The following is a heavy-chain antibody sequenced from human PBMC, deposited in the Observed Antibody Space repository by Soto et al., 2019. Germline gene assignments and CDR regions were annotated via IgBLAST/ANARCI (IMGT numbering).Heavy chain of an antibody. CDR1: GGSISSYY. CDR3: ARGRGWLVPGYFDY. CDR2: INHSGST. J-gene: IGHJ4*02. Sequence: TSETLSLTCTVSGGSISSYYWSWIRQPPGKGLEWIGYINHSGSTNYNPSLKSRVTISVDTSKNQFSLKLSSVTAADTAVYYCARGRGWLVPGYFDYWGQGTLVTVSS. V-gene: IGHV4-59*12. D-gene: IGHD6-19*01.